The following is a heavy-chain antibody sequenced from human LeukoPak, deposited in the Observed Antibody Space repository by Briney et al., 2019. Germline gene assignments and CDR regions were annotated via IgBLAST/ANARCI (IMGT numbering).Heavy chain of an antibody. CDR3: AKDGNSGWSVYYYYYMDV. Sequence: GGSLRLSCAASGFTFSSYSMNWVRQAPGKGLEWVSSISSSSSYIYYADSVKGRFTISRDNSKNTLYLQMNSLRAEDTAVYYCAKDGNSGWSVYYYYYMDVWGKGTTVTVSS. CDR1: GFTFSSYS. J-gene: IGHJ6*03. D-gene: IGHD6-19*01. V-gene: IGHV3-21*01. CDR2: ISSSSSYI.